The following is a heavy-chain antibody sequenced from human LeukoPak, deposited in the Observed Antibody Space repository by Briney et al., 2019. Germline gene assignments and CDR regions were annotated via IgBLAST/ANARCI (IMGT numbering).Heavy chain of an antibody. Sequence: SETLSLTCTVSGGSVSDYYWNWIRQPPGKGLEWIGSVSYSGGTNYNPSFKSRVTMSTDTSKNQFSLRLSSVTAADTAIYYCAKAEWELLNWFDPWGQEPRSPS. J-gene: IGHJ5*02. CDR1: GGSVSDYY. V-gene: IGHV4-59*02. D-gene: IGHD1-26*01. CDR3: AKAEWELLNWFDP. CDR2: VSYSGGT.